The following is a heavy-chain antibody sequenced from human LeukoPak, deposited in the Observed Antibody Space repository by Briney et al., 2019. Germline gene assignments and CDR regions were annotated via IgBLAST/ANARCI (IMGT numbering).Heavy chain of an antibody. J-gene: IGHJ4*02. Sequence: PGGSLRLSCAASGFTFSSYSMNWVRQAPGKGLEWVSSISSSSSYIYYADSVKGRFTISRDNAKNSLYLQMNSLRAEDTAVYYCARDKYQLLSAGFDYWGQGTLVTVSS. CDR1: GFTFSSYS. CDR3: ARDKYQLLSAGFDY. D-gene: IGHD2-2*01. V-gene: IGHV3-21*01. CDR2: ISSSSSYI.